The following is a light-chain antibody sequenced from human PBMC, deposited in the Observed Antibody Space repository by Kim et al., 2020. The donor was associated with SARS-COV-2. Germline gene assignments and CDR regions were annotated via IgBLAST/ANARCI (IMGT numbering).Light chain of an antibody. Sequence: VSPGQTASITCYGDKLGDKYACWYQQKPGQSPVVVIYQDSKRPSGIPERFSGSNSGNTATLTISGTQAMDEADYYCQAWDSRVVFGGGTQLTVL. V-gene: IGLV3-1*01. CDR1: KLGDKY. CDR3: QAWDSRVV. CDR2: QDS. J-gene: IGLJ2*01.